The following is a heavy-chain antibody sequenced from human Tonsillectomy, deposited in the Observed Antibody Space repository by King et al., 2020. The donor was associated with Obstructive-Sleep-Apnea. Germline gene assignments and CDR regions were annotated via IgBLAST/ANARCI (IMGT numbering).Heavy chain of an antibody. Sequence: VQLQQWGAGLLKPSETLSLTCAVYGGSFSDYYWSWIRQPPGKGLEWIGEINHSGSTHSDPSLKSRVTISVDMSKNQFSLQLTSVTAADTAVYYCARGSGAADVNWFDPWGQGALVTVSS. J-gene: IGHJ5*02. D-gene: IGHD6-13*01. CDR3: ARGSGAADVNWFDP. V-gene: IGHV4-34*01. CDR2: INHSGST. CDR1: GGSFSDYY.